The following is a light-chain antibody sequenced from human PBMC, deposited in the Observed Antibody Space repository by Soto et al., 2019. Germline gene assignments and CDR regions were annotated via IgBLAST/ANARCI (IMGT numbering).Light chain of an antibody. CDR1: QGIRNE. Sequence: ASQMTQSPSSLSASVGDRVTITCRASQGIRNELGWYQQKPGRAPKLLIFATSTLQSGVSSRFRGSGSGTDFALTISSLQPEDSATYYCLQDYNYPRTFGQGTKLEIK. V-gene: IGKV1-6*01. CDR3: LQDYNYPRT. J-gene: IGKJ2*02. CDR2: ATS.